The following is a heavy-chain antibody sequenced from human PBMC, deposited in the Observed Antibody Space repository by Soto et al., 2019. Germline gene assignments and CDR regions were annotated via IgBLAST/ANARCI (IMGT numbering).Heavy chain of an antibody. V-gene: IGHV3-30*18. J-gene: IGHJ6*02. D-gene: IGHD2-2*01. CDR1: GFTFSSYG. CDR2: ISYDGSNK. CDR3: AKDRIVVVPAAISHYYYGMDV. Sequence: ESGGGVVQPGRSLRLSCAASGFTFSSYGMHWVRQAPGKGLEWVAVISYDGSNKYYADSVKGRFTISRDNSKNTLYLQMNSLRAEDTAVYYCAKDRIVVVPAAISHYYYGMDVWGQGTTVTVSS.